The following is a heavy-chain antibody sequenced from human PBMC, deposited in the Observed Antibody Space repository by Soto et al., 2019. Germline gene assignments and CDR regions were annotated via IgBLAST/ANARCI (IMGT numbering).Heavy chain of an antibody. D-gene: IGHD4-17*01. CDR1: GGSFSGYY. CDR2: INHSGST. Sequence: QVQLQQWGAGLLKPSETLSLTCAVYGGSFSGYYWSWIRQPPGKGLEGIGEINHSGSTNYNPSLKSRVTISVDTSKNQFSLKLSSVTAADTAVYYCATSRGTTVTTRGRSFDYWGQGTLVTVSS. V-gene: IGHV4-34*01. J-gene: IGHJ4*02. CDR3: ATSRGTTVTTRGRSFDY.